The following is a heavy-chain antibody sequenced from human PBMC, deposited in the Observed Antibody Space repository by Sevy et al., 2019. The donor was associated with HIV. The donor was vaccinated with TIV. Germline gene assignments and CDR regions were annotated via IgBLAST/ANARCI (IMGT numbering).Heavy chain of an antibody. CDR2: ISGSGNSA. D-gene: IGHD5-18*01. CDR1: GFTFSISA. CDR3: AKGERSYGDSYFDH. V-gene: IGHV3-23*01. J-gene: IGHJ4*02. Sequence: GGSLRLSCAASGFTFSISAMTWVRQAPGKGLEWVSVISGSGNSAYYADSVKGRFTISRDNSKNTLSLQMNSLRAEDTAVYYCAKGERSYGDSYFDHWGQGTLVTVSS.